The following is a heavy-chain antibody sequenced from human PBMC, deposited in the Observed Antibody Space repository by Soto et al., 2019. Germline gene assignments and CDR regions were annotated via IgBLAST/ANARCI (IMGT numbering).Heavy chain of an antibody. D-gene: IGHD6-13*01. V-gene: IGHV1-8*01. CDR2: MNPNSGNT. CDR1: GYTFTSYD. CDR3: ASRAQQLAWFDT. Sequence: RASVKVSCKASGYTFTSYDINWVRQATGQGLEWMGWMNPNSGNTGYAQKFQGRVTMTRNTSISTAYMELSSLRSEDTAVYYCASRAQQLAWFDTWGQGTLATVSS. J-gene: IGHJ5*02.